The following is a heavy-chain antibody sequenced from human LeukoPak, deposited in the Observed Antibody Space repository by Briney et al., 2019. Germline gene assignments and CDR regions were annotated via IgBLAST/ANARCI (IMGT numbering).Heavy chain of an antibody. CDR3: ARATLDN. J-gene: IGHJ4*02. V-gene: IGHV3-53*01. Sequence: PGGSLRLSCAASGFTVSDNYISWVRQAPGKGLEWVSVIYSGGSTKYADSVKARFTISRDNSKNTVYLQMNSLGADDTAVYYCARATLDNWGQGTLVTVSS. CDR1: GFTVSDNY. CDR2: IYSGGST.